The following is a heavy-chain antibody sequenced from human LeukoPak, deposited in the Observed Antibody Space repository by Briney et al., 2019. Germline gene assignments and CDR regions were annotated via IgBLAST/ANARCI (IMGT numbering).Heavy chain of an antibody. CDR1: GGSISSSSYY. J-gene: IGHJ4*02. Sequence: PSETLSHTCTVSGGSISSSSYYWGWIRQPPGKGLEWIGSIYYSGSTYYNPSLKSRVTISVDTSKNQFSLKLSSVTAADTAVYCCARVAPWGWFGEAFDYWGQGTLVTVSS. CDR2: IYYSGST. D-gene: IGHD3-10*01. CDR3: ARVAPWGWFGEAFDY. V-gene: IGHV4-39*07.